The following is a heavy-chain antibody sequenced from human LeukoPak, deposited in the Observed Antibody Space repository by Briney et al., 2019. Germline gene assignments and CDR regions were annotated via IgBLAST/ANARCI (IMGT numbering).Heavy chain of an antibody. Sequence: PSQTLSLICAISGDSVSSNSAAWNWIRQSPSRGLEWLGRTYYRSKWYNDYAVSVKGRITINPDTSKNQFSLQLNSVTPEDTAFYYCARKSGASTLFDYWGQGTLVTVSS. D-gene: IGHD3-10*01. CDR3: ARKSGASTLFDY. CDR2: TYYRSKWYN. J-gene: IGHJ4*02. V-gene: IGHV6-1*01. CDR1: GDSVSSNSAA.